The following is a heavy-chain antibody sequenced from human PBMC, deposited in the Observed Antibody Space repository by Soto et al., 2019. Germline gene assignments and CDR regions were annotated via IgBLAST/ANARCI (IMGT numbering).Heavy chain of an antibody. CDR3: ARDGRYCSGGSCYSSSYYGMDV. V-gene: IGHV1-2*04. Sequence: GASVKVSCKASGYTFTGYYMHWVRQAPGQGLEWMGWINPNSGGTNYAQKFQGWVTMTRDTSISTAYMELSRLRSDDTAVYYCARDGRYCSGGSCYSSSYYGMDVWGQGTTVTVSS. CDR1: GYTFTGYY. CDR2: INPNSGGT. J-gene: IGHJ6*02. D-gene: IGHD2-15*01.